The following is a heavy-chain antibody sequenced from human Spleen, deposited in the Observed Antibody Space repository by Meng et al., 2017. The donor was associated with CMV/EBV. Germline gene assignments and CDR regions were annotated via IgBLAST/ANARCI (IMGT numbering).Heavy chain of an antibody. D-gene: IGHD6-13*01. CDR1: GFNFNSHD. CDR3: ARILYSSSFQAFDI. Sequence: GGSLRLSCAASGFNFNSHDMNWVRQAPGKGLVWVSRINSDGSSTSYADSVKGRFTISRDNAKNTLYLQMNSLRAEDTAVYYCARILYSSSFQAFDIWGQGTMVTVSS. J-gene: IGHJ3*02. CDR2: INSDGSST. V-gene: IGHV3-74*01.